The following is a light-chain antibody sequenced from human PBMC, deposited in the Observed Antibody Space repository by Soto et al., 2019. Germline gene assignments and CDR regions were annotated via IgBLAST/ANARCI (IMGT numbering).Light chain of an antibody. V-gene: IGKV1-39*01. J-gene: IGKJ1*01. Sequence: DIQMTQSPSSLSACVGVRVTITCRASQSISSYFTWYQQKPGKAPKLLIYAASSLQSGVPSRFRGSGSWTAFTLTISSLQTEACATYYCQQSYSTPRTFGQGPKVEIK. CDR2: AAS. CDR1: QSISSY. CDR3: QQSYSTPRT.